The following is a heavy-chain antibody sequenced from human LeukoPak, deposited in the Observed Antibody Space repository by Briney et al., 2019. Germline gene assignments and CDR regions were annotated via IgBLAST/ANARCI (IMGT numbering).Heavy chain of an antibody. CDR2: TYYRSTWYN. J-gene: IGHJ5*02. D-gene: IGHD3-9*01. CDR1: GDSVSSNSVT. Sequence: SQTLSLTCAISGDSVSSNSVTWNWIRQSPSRGLEWLGRTYYRSTWYNDYAVSVRGRITVNPDTSKNQFSLHLNSVTPEDTAVYYCARRLAQYDCFDPWGQGILVTVSS. V-gene: IGHV6-1*01. CDR3: ARRLAQYDCFDP.